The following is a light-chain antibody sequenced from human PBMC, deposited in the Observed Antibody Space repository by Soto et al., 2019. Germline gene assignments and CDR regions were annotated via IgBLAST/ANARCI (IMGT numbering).Light chain of an antibody. J-gene: IGLJ1*01. CDR3: AAWDDSLGAYV. CDR2: GNI. V-gene: IGLV1-40*01. CDR1: SSNIGALYD. Sequence: QSVLTPPPSVSGAPGQRVTISCTGRSSNIGALYDVHWYKQLPGAAPKLLIYGNINRPSGVPDRFSGSKPGTSASLAITGLRAEDEADYYCAAWDDSLGAYVFGTGTKVTVL.